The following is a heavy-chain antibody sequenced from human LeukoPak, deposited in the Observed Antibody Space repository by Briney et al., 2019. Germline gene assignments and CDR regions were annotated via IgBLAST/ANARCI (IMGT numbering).Heavy chain of an antibody. Sequence: GGSLRLSCAASGFTFSSYGMHWVRQAPGKGLEWVAVISYDGSNKYYADSVKGRFTISRDNSKNTLYLQMNSLRAEDTAVYYCAKGSSWYVCVVADYWGQGTLFTVSS. CDR2: ISYDGSNK. CDR1: GFTFSSYG. CDR3: AKGSSWYVCVVADY. D-gene: IGHD6-13*01. J-gene: IGHJ4*02. V-gene: IGHV3-30*18.